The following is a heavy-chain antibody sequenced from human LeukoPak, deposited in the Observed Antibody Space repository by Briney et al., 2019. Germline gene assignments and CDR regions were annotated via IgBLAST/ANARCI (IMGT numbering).Heavy chain of an antibody. D-gene: IGHD4-17*01. V-gene: IGHV1-69*13. J-gene: IGHJ4*02. Sequence: ASVKVSCKASGGTFSSYAISWVRQAPGQGLEWMGGIIPIFGTANYAQKFQGRVTITADESTSTAYMELRSLRSDDTAVYYCARDYGDPPGLFDYWGQGTLVTVSS. CDR2: IIPIFGTA. CDR1: GGTFSSYA. CDR3: ARDYGDPPGLFDY.